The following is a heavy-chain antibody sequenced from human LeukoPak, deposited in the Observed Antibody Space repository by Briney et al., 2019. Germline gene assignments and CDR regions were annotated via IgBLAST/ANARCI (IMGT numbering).Heavy chain of an antibody. V-gene: IGHV4-31*03. J-gene: IGHJ6*02. CDR1: GGSISSDNYY. Sequence: SETLSLTCTVSGGSISSDNYYWTWVRQHPGKVLEWIGYIYYTGSTYYNPSLKSRVTVSLDTSRNQFSLKLSSVTAADTAVYYCARWNYGSGSQNYGMDVWGQGTAVTVSS. CDR3: ARWNYGSGSQNYGMDV. CDR2: IYYTGST. D-gene: IGHD3-10*01.